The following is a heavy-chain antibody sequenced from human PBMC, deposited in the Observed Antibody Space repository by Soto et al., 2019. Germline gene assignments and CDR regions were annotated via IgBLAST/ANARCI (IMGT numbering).Heavy chain of an antibody. CDR3: ARDPPTMLHDFDY. CDR2: TYYRSRWYN. CDR1: GDSVSSNSAA. Sequence: PSQTLSLTCAISGDSVSSNSAAWYWIRQSPSGGPEWLGRTYYRSRWYNDYAVSVRSRITINPDTSKNQFSLHLNSVTPEDTAVYYCARDPPTMLHDFDYWGQGILVTVSA. J-gene: IGHJ4*02. V-gene: IGHV6-1*01. D-gene: IGHD2-15*01.